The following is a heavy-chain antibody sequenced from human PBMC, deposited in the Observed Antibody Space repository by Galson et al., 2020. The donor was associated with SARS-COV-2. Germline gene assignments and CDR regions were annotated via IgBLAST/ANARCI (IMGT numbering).Heavy chain of an antibody. CDR1: GFTFSSYG. D-gene: IGHD6-13*01. J-gene: IGHJ5*02. CDR3: AREDEISSWRFDP. V-gene: IGHV3-33*01. Sequence: QLGESLKISCAASGFTFSSYGMHWVRQAPGKALEWVAVTWSDGSNKYYADSVKGRFTISRDNSKNTLYLQMNSLRAEDTAVYYCAREDEISSWRFDPWGQGTMVTVSS. CDR2: TWSDGSNK.